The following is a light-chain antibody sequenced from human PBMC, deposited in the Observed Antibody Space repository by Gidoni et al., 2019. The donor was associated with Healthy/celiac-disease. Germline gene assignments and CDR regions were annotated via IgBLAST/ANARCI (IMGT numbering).Light chain of an antibody. CDR3: GTWDSSLSAGV. CDR2: DNN. Sequence: QSVLTQPPSVSAAPRQKVTISCSGSSSNIGNNYVSWYQHLPGTAPKLLIYDNNKRPSGIPDLFAGSKSGTSATLGITGLQTGDEADYYCGTWDSSLSAGVFGGGTKLTVL. J-gene: IGLJ3*02. CDR1: SSNIGNNY. V-gene: IGLV1-51*01.